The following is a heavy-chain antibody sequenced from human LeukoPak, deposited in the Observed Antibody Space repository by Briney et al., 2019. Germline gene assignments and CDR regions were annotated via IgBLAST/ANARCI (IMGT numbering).Heavy chain of an antibody. CDR2: INHSGST. J-gene: IGHJ3*02. CDR1: GGSFSGYY. V-gene: IGHV4-34*01. CDR3: ARPENDAFDI. Sequence: SETLSLTCAVYGGSFSGYYWSWIRQPPGKGLEWIGEINHSGSTNYNPSLKSRVTISVDTSKNQFSLKLSSVTAADTAVYYCARPENDAFDIWGQGTMVTVSS.